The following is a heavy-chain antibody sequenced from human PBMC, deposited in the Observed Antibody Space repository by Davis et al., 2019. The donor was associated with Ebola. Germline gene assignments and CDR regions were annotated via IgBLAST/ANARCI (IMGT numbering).Heavy chain of an antibody. Sequence: GESLKISCAASGFTFSDYHMNWIRQAPGKGLECISYISSSGSSIYYADSVKGRFTISRDNAKDTMYLQLNSLRAEDTAVYYCARDTSRHMDVWGQGTTVTVSS. CDR2: ISSSGSSI. V-gene: IGHV3-11*04. CDR1: GFTFSDYH. J-gene: IGHJ6*02. D-gene: IGHD3-16*01. CDR3: ARDTSRHMDV.